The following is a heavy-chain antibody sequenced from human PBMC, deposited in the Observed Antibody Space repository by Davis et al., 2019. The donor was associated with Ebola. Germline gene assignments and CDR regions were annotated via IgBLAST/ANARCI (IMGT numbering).Heavy chain of an antibody. J-gene: IGHJ4*02. Sequence: GESLKISCAASGFTFSSYGMHWVRQAPGKGLEWVAVISYDGTYKYYADSVKGRFTISRDSSKNTLYLQMNSLRAEDTAIYYCAKSISYTSSFAYWGQGTLVTVSS. CDR2: ISYDGTYK. CDR1: GFTFSSYG. V-gene: IGHV3-30*18. D-gene: IGHD6-13*01. CDR3: AKSISYTSSFAY.